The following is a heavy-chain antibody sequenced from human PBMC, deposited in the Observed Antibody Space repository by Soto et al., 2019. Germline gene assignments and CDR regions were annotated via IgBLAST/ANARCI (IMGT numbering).Heavy chain of an antibody. V-gene: IGHV1-69*06. D-gene: IGHD2-15*01. CDR1: GGTFSSYA. CDR3: ARNLPYCSGASCYTFSGMDV. CDR2: IIPTFGTA. Sequence: SVKVSCKASGGTFSSYAISWVRQAPGQGLEWMGGIIPTFGTANYAQKFQGRVTITADKSTSTAYMELSSLRSEDTAVYYCARNLPYCSGASCYTFSGMDVWGQGTTVTVSS. J-gene: IGHJ6*02.